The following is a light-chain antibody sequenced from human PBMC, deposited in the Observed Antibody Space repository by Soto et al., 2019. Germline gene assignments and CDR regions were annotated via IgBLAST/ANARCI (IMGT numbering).Light chain of an antibody. Sequence: EIVLTQSPGTLSLSPGERATLSCRASRGISSNLAWYQQKAGQAPRLLVVEASTQATGIPARFSGSGSGTEFPLPISRLEPEDFAVYFCHHYASTFGQGTKV. V-gene: IGKV3-20*01. J-gene: IGKJ1*01. CDR3: HHYAST. CDR2: EAS. CDR1: RGISSN.